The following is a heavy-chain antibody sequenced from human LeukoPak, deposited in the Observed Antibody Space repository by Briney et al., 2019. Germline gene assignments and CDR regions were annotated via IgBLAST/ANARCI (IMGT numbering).Heavy chain of an antibody. D-gene: IGHD2-15*01. CDR3: ARASGCSGGSCYSGDYYYYMDV. CDR1: GYTFTSYY. CDR2: INPSGGST. Sequence: PGASVKVSCKASGYTFTSYYMHWVRQAPGQGLEWRGIINPSGGSTSYAQKFQGRVTMTRDTSTSTVYMELSSLRSEDTAVYYCARASGCSGGSCYSGDYYYYMDVWGKGTTVTVSS. V-gene: IGHV1-46*01. J-gene: IGHJ6*03.